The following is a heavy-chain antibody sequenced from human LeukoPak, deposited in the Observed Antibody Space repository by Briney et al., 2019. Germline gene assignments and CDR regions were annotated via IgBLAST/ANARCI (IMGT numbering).Heavy chain of an antibody. Sequence: PGGSLRLSCAASGFTFSSYAMSWVRQAPGKGLEWVSAISGSGGSTYYADSVKGRFTISRDNSKNTLYLQTNSLRAEDTAVYYCAKDQSITMIVVVIPGQFDYWGQGTLVTVSS. CDR3: AKDQSITMIVVVIPGQFDY. D-gene: IGHD3-22*01. CDR2: ISGSGGST. V-gene: IGHV3-23*01. CDR1: GFTFSSYA. J-gene: IGHJ4*02.